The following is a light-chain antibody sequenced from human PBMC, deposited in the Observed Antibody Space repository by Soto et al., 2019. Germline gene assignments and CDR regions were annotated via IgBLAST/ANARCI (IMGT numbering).Light chain of an antibody. J-gene: IGKJ2*01. CDR3: QQYGSSPYT. CDR2: GAS. V-gene: IGKV3-20*01. CDR1: QSVRNSY. Sequence: EILLTQSPDTLSLSPGERATLSCRASQSVRNSYLAWYQQKPCQAPRLLIYGASGRATGIPDRFSGSGSGTDLTLTISRLEPEDFAVYYCQQYGSSPYTFGQGTKLEI.